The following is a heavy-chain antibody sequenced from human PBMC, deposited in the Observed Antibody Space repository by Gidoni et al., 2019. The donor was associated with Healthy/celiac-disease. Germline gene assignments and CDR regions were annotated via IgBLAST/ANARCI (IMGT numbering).Heavy chain of an antibody. V-gene: IGHV4-34*01. CDR3: ARQYCSGGSCYTSRYFQH. CDR2: INHSGST. CDR1: GGSFSGYY. Sequence: QVQLQQWGAGLLKPSETLSLTCAVDGGSFSGYYWSWIRQPPGKGLEWIGEINHSGSTNYNPSLKSRVTISVDTSKNQFSLKLSSVTAADTAVYYCARQYCSGGSCYTSRYFQHWGQGTLVTVSS. D-gene: IGHD2-15*01. J-gene: IGHJ1*01.